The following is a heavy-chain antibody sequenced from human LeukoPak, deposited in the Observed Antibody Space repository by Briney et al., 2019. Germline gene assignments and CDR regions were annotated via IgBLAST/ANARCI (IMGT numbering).Heavy chain of an antibody. CDR2: ISAYNGNT. CDR1: GYTFTSYG. J-gene: IGHJ6*02. D-gene: IGHD6-6*01. V-gene: IGHV1-18*01. Sequence: ASVKVSCKASGYTFTSYGMSWVRQAPGQGLEWMGWISAYNGNTNYAQKLQGRVTMTTDTSTSTAYMELRSLRSDDTAVYYCARDPSYSSSLDYYGMDVWGQGTTVTVSS. CDR3: ARDPSYSSSLDYYGMDV.